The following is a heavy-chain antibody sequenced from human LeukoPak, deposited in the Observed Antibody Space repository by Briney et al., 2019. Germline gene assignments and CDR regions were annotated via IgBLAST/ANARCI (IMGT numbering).Heavy chain of an antibody. CDR3: ARATYYYFWSGYYDRENWFDP. CDR2: IYYSGST. Sequence: PSETLSLTCTVSGGSISSYYWSWIRQPPGKGLEWIGYIYYSGSTNYNPSLKSRVTISVDTSKNKFSLKMRSVTAADTAVYYCARATYYYFWSGYYDRENWFDPWGQGTLVTVSS. V-gene: IGHV4-59*01. D-gene: IGHD3-3*01. CDR1: GGSISSYY. J-gene: IGHJ5*02.